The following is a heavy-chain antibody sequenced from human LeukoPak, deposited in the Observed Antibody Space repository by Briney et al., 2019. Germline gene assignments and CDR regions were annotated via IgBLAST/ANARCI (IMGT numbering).Heavy chain of an antibody. CDR3: ARAAHSGSYYYYMDV. J-gene: IGHJ6*03. D-gene: IGHD1-26*01. CDR1: GYTFTGYY. V-gene: IGHV1-2*02. CDR2: INPNSGGT. Sequence: GASVKVSCKASGYTFTGYYMHWVRQAPGQGLEWMGWINPNSGGTNYAQKFQGRVTMTRDTSISTAYMELSRLRSDDTAVYYCARAAHSGSYYYYMDVWGKGTTVTVSS.